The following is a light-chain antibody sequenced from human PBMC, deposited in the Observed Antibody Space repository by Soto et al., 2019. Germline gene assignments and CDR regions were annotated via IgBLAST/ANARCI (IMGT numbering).Light chain of an antibody. Sequence: ELVMTQSPATLSVSPGERATLSCRASQSVSSNYVAWYQQKPGQAPRLLISGASSRATGIPDRFSGSGSGTDFTLTVSRLEPEDFALYYCQQYGNSPITFGQGTRLEIK. CDR2: GAS. CDR3: QQYGNSPIT. CDR1: QSVSSNY. V-gene: IGKV3-20*01. J-gene: IGKJ5*01.